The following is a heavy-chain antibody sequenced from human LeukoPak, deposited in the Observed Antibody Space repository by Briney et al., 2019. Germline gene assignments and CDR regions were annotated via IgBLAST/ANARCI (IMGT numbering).Heavy chain of an antibody. D-gene: IGHD6-19*01. CDR1: RFTFSSYW. CDR3: AKYSSGLDDYYYYGMDV. V-gene: IGHV3-23*01. J-gene: IGHJ6*02. CDR2: ISGSGGST. Sequence: GGSLRLSCAASRFTFSSYWMSWVRQAPGKGLEWVSAISGSGGSTYYADSVKGRFTISRDNSKNTLYLQMNSLRAEGTAVYYCAKYSSGLDDYYYYGMDVWGQGTTVTVSS.